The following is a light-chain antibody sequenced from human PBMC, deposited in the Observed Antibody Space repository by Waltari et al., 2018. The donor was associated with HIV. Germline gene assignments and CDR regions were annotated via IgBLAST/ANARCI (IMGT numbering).Light chain of an antibody. CDR1: SSDVGSFKY. Sequence: QSALTQPPSASGSPGQSVTISCTRTSSDVGSFKYVSWYQQHPGKAPKLMIYDVTKWPSGVPDRGSGSKAGNTASLTVSGLQAEDEADYYCSAYGGGNTVLCGGGTRLTVL. CDR2: DVT. J-gene: IGLJ3*02. CDR3: SAYGGGNTVL. V-gene: IGLV2-8*01.